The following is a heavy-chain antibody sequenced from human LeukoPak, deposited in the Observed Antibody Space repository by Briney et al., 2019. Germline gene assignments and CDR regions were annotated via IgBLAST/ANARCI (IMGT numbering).Heavy chain of an antibody. V-gene: IGHV4-61*02. CDR3: SRSSGYYLYYFDY. J-gene: IGHJ4*02. Sequence: SETLSLTCTVSGGSISSGSYYWSWIRPPAGTGLEWIGRIYTSGSTNYNPSLKSRVTTSVDTSKNQFSLKLSSVTAADTAVYYYSRSSGYYLYYFDYWGQGTLVTVSS. CDR2: IYTSGST. CDR1: GGSISSGSYY. D-gene: IGHD3-22*01.